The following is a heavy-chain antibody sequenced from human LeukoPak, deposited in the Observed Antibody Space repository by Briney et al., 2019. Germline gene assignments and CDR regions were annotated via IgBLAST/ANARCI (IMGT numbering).Heavy chain of an antibody. CDR2: IRYVVNNK. V-gene: IGHV3-30*02. CDR1: GFTFSNYG. CDR3: VKDNPLDY. J-gene: IGHJ4*02. Sequence: RGSLRLSCGPSGFTFSNYGMLWVRQAPGKGLEWVAFIRYVVNNKLYTNSMKGRFTISRDNSKNTLYLHINSLRAEETAVYYCVKDNPLDYWGQGTLVIVSS.